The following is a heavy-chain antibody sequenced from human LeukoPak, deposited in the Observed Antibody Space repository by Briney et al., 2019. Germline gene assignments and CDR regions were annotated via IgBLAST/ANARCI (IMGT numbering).Heavy chain of an antibody. CDR3: ARDLDYGDDYFDY. V-gene: IGHV3-30*03. Sequence: GGSLRLSCAASGFTFSSYGMHWVRQAPGKGLEWVAVISYDGSNKYYADSVKGRFTISRDNAKKTLYLQMNSLRAEDTAVYYCARDLDYGDDYFDYWGQGTLVTVSS. CDR1: GFTFSSYG. CDR2: ISYDGSNK. D-gene: IGHD4-17*01. J-gene: IGHJ4*02.